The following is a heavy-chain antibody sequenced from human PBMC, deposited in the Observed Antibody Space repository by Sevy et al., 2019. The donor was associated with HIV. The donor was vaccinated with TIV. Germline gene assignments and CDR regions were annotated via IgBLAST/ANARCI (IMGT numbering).Heavy chain of an antibody. D-gene: IGHD3-3*01. CDR2: TYYRSKWYN. Sequence: SQTLSLTCAISGDSVSSNSAAWNWIRQSPSRGLEWLGRTYYRSKWYNDYAVSVKSRITINPDTSKNQFSLQLNSVTPDDTVRYYCARAIWVYYYFWSGYVKPDYYYYMDVWGKGTTVTVSS. CDR1: GDSVSSNSAA. J-gene: IGHJ6*03. V-gene: IGHV6-1*01. CDR3: ARAIWVYYYFWSGYVKPDYYYYMDV.